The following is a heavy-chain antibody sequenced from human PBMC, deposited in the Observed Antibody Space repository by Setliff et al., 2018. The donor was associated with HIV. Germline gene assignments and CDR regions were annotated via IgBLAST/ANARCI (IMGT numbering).Heavy chain of an antibody. V-gene: IGHV3-30*14. CDR1: GFTFSTFA. J-gene: IGHJ4*02. CDR3: ARDYGGNSGFYFDY. D-gene: IGHD4-17*01. CDR2: LSYDGSNE. Sequence: LRLSCAASGFTFSTFAMHWVRQAPGKGLEWVAVLSYDGSNEYYADSVKGRFTISRDNSKNTLYLQMNSLRTEDTAVYYCARDYGGNSGFYFDYWGQGTPVTVSS.